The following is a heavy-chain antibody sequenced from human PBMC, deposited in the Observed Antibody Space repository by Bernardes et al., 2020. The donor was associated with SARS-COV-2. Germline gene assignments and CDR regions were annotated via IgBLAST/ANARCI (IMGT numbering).Heavy chain of an antibody. V-gene: IGHV3-21*01. J-gene: IGHJ3*02. CDR2: ISGSGSHI. CDR3: ARDVSPFGHNSGDI. Sequence: GRSLRLSCAAFGFTFNSYKMTWVRQAPGKGLEWVSSISGSGSHIFYADSVKGRFTISRDNGKDTVYLQMNSLRVDDTARYYCARDVSPFGHNSGDIWGPGTMVTVSS. CDR1: GFTFNSYK. D-gene: IGHD2-21*01.